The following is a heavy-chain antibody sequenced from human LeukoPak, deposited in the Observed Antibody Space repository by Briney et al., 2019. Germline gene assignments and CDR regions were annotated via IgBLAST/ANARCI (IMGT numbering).Heavy chain of an antibody. V-gene: IGHV3-73*01. D-gene: IGHD3-22*01. CDR2: IRSKANSYAT. CDR3: TRAGRYYDPFDY. Sequence: GGSLRLSCAASGFTFSGSAMLWVRQASGKGLEWVGRIRSKANSYATAYAASVKGRFTISRDDSKNTAYLQMNSLKTEDTAVYYCTRAGRYYDPFDYWGQGTLVTVSS. CDR1: GFTFSGSA. J-gene: IGHJ4*02.